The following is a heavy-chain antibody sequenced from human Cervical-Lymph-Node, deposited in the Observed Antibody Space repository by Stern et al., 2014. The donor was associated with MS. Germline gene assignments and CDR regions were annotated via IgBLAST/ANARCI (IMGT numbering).Heavy chain of an antibody. Sequence: EVQLVVSGAELIRPGESLKIYCKGAGFKFSIYWIAWVRQMPGQSLEWMGIIYPGDSETRNSTAFQGQGTRVGAKSTSTAYLQWSSLNASDTAMYFCARQTTAWASDVWGQGTLVTVSS. CDR3: ARQTTAWASDV. D-gene: IGHD1-14*01. V-gene: IGHV5-51*01. J-gene: IGHJ4*02. CDR2: IYPGDSET. CDR1: GFKFSIYW.